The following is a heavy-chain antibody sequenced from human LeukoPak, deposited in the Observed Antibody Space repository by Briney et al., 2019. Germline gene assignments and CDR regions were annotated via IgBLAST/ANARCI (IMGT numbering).Heavy chain of an antibody. CDR2: INPNSGGT. D-gene: IGHD3-22*01. V-gene: IGHV1-2*06. J-gene: IGHJ4*02. CDR1: GYTFTGYY. Sequence: PGASVKVSCKASGYTFTGYYMHWVRQAPGQGLEWMGRINPNSGGTNYAQKFQGRVTMTRDTSISTAYMELSRVRSDDTAVYYCARDPVDIQTYYYDSSGYSTEDYWGQGTLVTVSS. CDR3: ARDPVDIQTYYYDSSGYSTEDY.